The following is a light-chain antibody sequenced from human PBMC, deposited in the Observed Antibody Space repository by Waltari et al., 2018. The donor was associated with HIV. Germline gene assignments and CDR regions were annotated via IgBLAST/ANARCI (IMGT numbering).Light chain of an antibody. CDR1: ENINTT. J-gene: IGKJ4*02. Sequence: EIVMTQSPATLSVSPGERGTLPCRASENINTTLAWYQRKPGQAPRLLISGASTRATGIPARFSGSGSGTDFTLNIGTLQSEDFAVYYCQQYNKWPRTFGRGTKVEI. CDR3: QQYNKWPRT. CDR2: GAS. V-gene: IGKV3-15*01.